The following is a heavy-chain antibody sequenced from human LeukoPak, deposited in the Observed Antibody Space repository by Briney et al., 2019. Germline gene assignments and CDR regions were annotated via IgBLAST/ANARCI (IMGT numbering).Heavy chain of an antibody. V-gene: IGHV1-18*01. CDR3: ARDLFKTTVTPEARYYYYYYMDV. Sequence: GASVKVSCKASGYTFTSYGISWVRQAPGQGLEWMGWISAYNGNTNYAQKLQGRVTMTTDTSTSTAYMELRSLRSDDTAVYYCARDLFKTTVTPEARYYYYYYMDVWGKGTTVTISS. J-gene: IGHJ6*03. CDR1: GYTFTSYG. D-gene: IGHD4-17*01. CDR2: ISAYNGNT.